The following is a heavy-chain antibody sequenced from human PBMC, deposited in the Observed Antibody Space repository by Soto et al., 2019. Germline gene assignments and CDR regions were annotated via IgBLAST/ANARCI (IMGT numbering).Heavy chain of an antibody. J-gene: IGHJ5*02. CDR1: GFNFGGFG. CDR3: ERSLAGIGQKWLDP. CDR2: VDSSGAYT. Sequence: EVQLMESGGNLVQPGGSLRLSCAGSGFNFGGFGMYWFRQAPGKGLEFVSAVDSSGAYTYYDDSVQGRFTISRDNYDTAVYLQMGSLRTEDMAVYYCERSLAGIGQKWLDPGGQGAQVTFSS. V-gene: IGHV3-64*07. D-gene: IGHD3-3*02.